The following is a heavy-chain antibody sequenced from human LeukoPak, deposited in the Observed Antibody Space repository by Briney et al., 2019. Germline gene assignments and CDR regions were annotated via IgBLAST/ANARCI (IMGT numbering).Heavy chain of an antibody. V-gene: IGHV1-2*02. D-gene: IGHD2-2*01. CDR2: INPNSGGT. CDR1: GYTFTDYY. J-gene: IGHJ6*02. CDR3: ARDHCTSSGCYEYYYYGMDV. Sequence: AAPVKVFCKASGYTFTDYYLQWVRQDPGQGLEWMGWINPNSGGTNSAQKFQGRVTMTRDTSVSTAYMELSRLRSDETAVYYCARDHCTSSGCYEYYYYGMDVWGQGTTVTVSS.